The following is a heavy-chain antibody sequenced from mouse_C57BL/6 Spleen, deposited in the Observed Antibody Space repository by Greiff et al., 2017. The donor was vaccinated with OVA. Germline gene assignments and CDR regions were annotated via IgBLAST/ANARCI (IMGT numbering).Heavy chain of an antibody. D-gene: IGHD2-10*01. CDR1: GFTFSSYA. Sequence: EVMLVESGGGLVKPGGSLKLSCAASGFTFSSYAMSWVRQTPEKRLEWVATISDGGSYTYYPDNVKGRFTISRDNAKNNLYLQMSHLKSEDTAMYYCARDTYYGNYRKSVYFDVWGTGTTVTVSS. CDR3: ARDTYYGNYRKSVYFDV. CDR2: ISDGGSYT. V-gene: IGHV5-4*01. J-gene: IGHJ1*03.